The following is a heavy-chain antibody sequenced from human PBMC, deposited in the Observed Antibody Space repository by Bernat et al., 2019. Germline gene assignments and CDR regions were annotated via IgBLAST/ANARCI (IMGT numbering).Heavy chain of an antibody. CDR2: IWYDGSNK. CDR1: GFTFSHYG. J-gene: IGHJ4*02. D-gene: IGHD2-15*01. Sequence: QVRLVESGGGVVQPGRSLRLSCTASGFTFSHYGMHWVRQAPGKGLEWVAVIWYDGSNKYYGDSVKGRFTISRDNSKNTLYLQMNSLRVEDTAVYYCARGGRRAAGTFDYWGQGTLVTVSS. CDR3: ARGGRRAAGTFDY. V-gene: IGHV3-33*01.